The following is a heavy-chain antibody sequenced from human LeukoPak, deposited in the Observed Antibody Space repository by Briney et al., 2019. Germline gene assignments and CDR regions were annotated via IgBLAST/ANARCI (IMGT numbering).Heavy chain of an antibody. CDR2: MTFDGTAV. CDR3: AREGTRDSTGFQYFGMDV. CDR1: GFTFSNYY. V-gene: IGHV3-11*01. J-gene: IGHJ6*02. D-gene: IGHD3-22*01. Sequence: GRSLRLSWEASGFTFSNYYMSWISHAPGKWLEWLSYMTFDGTAVIYADSVGGRFIISSDNAKNSVYLEINSLTADDSATYYCAREGTRDSTGFQYFGMDVWGQGTTVTGSS.